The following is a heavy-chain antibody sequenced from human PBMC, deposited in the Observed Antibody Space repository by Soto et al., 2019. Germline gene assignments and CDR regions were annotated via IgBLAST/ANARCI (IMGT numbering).Heavy chain of an antibody. CDR2: ISYDGSNK. V-gene: IGHV3-30*18. J-gene: IGHJ6*02. CDR1: GFTFSSYG. Sequence: QVQLVESGGGVVQPGRSLRLSCAASGFTFSSYGMHWVRQAPGKGLEWVAVISYDGSNKYYADSVKGRFTISRDNSKNTLYLQMNSLRAEDTAVYYCAKSTKPPYYYGMDVWGQVTTVTVSS. D-gene: IGHD2-8*01. CDR3: AKSTKPPYYYGMDV.